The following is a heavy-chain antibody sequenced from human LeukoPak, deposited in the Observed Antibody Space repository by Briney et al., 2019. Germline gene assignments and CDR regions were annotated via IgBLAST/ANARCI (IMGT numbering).Heavy chain of an antibody. CDR1: GGSISSYY. D-gene: IGHD3-22*01. Sequence: SETLSLTCTVSGGSISSYYWSWIWQPPGKGLEWIGYIYYSGSTNYNPSLKSRVTISVDTSKNQFSLKLSSVTAADTAVYYCARVPDYYDSSGYPLYYYYYGMDVWGQGTTVTVSS. J-gene: IGHJ6*02. V-gene: IGHV4-59*01. CDR3: ARVPDYYDSSGYPLYYYYYGMDV. CDR2: IYYSGST.